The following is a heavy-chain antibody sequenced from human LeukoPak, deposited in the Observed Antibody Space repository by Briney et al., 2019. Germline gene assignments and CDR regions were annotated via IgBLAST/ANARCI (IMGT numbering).Heavy chain of an antibody. CDR1: GYSFTSYW. CDR2: VYPGDSDT. D-gene: IGHD2-15*01. J-gene: IGHJ4*02. Sequence: GESLKISCKGSGYSFTSYWIGWVRQMPGKGLEWMEIVYPGDSDTRYSPSFQGQVTISADKSISTAYLQWSSLKASDTAMYYCATTRGYCSGGSCRRRYFDYWGQGTLVTASS. CDR3: ATTRGYCSGGSCRRRYFDY. V-gene: IGHV5-51*01.